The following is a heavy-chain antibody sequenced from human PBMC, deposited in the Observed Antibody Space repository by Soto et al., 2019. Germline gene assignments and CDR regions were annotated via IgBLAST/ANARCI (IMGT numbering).Heavy chain of an antibody. CDR1: GGTFSSYA. CDR3: ARDLSGIAAAGMDRDYYYGMDV. J-gene: IGHJ6*02. CDR2: IIPIFGTA. D-gene: IGHD6-13*01. Sequence: SVKVSCKASGGTFSSYAISWVRQAPGQGLEWMGGIIPIFGTANYAQKFQGRVTITADESTSTAYMELSSLRSEDTAVYYCARDLSGIAAAGMDRDYYYGMDVWGQGTTVTVSS. V-gene: IGHV1-69*13.